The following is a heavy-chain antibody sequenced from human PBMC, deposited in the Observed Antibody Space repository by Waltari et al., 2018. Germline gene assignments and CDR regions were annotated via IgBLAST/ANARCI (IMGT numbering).Heavy chain of an antibody. V-gene: IGHV4-38-2*01. D-gene: IGHD2-21*02. Sequence: VQLQESGPRLVKPSETLSLTCPVSGFPIGREYSWAWVRQSPGEGLVWIGSTYHSGSADYNPSLKGRVTISVDTSKNQFSLKLTSVTVADSGVYYCARLSPYTSSGDFFDPWGQGALVTVSS. CDR1: GFPIGREYS. CDR3: ARLSPYTSSGDFFDP. J-gene: IGHJ5*02. CDR2: TYHSGSA.